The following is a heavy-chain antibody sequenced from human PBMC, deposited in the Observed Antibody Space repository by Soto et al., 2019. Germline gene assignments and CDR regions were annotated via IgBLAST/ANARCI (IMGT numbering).Heavy chain of an antibody. CDR3: VRVGRLGGY. CDR2: IKEDGSEK. J-gene: IGHJ4*02. D-gene: IGHD3-16*01. CDR1: GFTFSNYW. Sequence: EVQLVESGGGLVQPGGSLRLSCAASGFTFSNYWMSWVRQAPGKGLEWVANIKEDGSEKYYVDSVKGRFTISRDNAKNSLYLQMNSLRAEDPAVYYCVRVGRLGGYWGQGTLVTVSS. V-gene: IGHV3-7*03.